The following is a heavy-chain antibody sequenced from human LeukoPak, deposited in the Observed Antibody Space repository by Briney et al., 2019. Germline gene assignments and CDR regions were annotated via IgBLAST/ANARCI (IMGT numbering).Heavy chain of an antibody. Sequence: PSETLSLTCTVSGGSISSGGYYWSWLRQHPGKGLEWIGYIYYSGSTYYNPSLKSRVTISVDTSKNQFSLMLSSVTAADTAVYYCARVGKWFGESLFDYWGQGSLVTVSS. J-gene: IGHJ4*02. CDR3: ARVGKWFGESLFDY. V-gene: IGHV4-31*03. CDR1: GGSISSGGYY. D-gene: IGHD3-10*01. CDR2: IYYSGST.